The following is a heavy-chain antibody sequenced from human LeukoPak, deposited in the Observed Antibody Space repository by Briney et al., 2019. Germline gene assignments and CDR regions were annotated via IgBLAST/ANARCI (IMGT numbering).Heavy chain of an antibody. J-gene: IGHJ4*02. CDR1: GFTFSSYW. CDR3: ARVASSWYGYFDY. Sequence: PGGSLRLSCAASGFTFSSYWMSWVRQAPGKGLEWVANIKQDGSEKYYVDSVKGRFTISRDNAKNTLYLQMNSLRAEDTAVYYCARVASSWYGYFDYWGQGTLVTVSS. V-gene: IGHV3-7*01. CDR2: IKQDGSEK. D-gene: IGHD6-13*01.